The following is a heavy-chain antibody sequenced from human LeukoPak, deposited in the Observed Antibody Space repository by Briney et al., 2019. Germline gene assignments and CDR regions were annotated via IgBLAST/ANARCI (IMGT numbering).Heavy chain of an antibody. CDR1: GGSISSYY. J-gene: IGHJ4*02. CDR3: ARQSGPYSSSWFDY. V-gene: IGHV4-59*08. D-gene: IGHD6-13*01. Sequence: SETLSLTCTVSGGSISSYYWSWVRQPPGKGLEWIGYIDYSGNTDYNPSLKSRVTISVDTTRNQFSLKLSSVTAADTAVYYCARQSGPYSSSWFDYWGQGTLVTVSS. CDR2: IDYSGNT.